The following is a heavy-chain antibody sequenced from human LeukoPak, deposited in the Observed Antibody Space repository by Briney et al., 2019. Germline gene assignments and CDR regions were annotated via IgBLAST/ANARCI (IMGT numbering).Heavy chain of an antibody. D-gene: IGHD1-26*01. CDR3: ARVVVGAKNFYYYYMDV. CDR2: INHSGST. Sequence: SATLSLTCAVYGGSFSGYYWSWIRQPPGEGLEWIGEINHSGSTNYNPSLKSRVTISVDTSKNQFSLKLSSVTAADTAVYYCARVVVGAKNFYYYYMDVWGKGTTVTVSS. CDR1: GGSFSGYY. V-gene: IGHV4-34*01. J-gene: IGHJ6*03.